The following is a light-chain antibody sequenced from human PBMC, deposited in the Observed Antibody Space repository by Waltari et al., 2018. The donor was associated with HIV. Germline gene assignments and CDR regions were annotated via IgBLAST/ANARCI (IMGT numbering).Light chain of an antibody. CDR2: FAS. CDR1: QSLGIA. J-gene: IGKJ2*01. V-gene: IGKV6D-21*02. Sequence: EIVLTQSPDFQSVTPREKVTITCRAGQSLGIAFHWFQQQANQSPKLLIKFASQSVAGVPSRFSGSGSGTDFTLTISSLEGEDAAAYYCHQSSSLAYTFGQGTKLEIK. CDR3: HQSSSLAYT.